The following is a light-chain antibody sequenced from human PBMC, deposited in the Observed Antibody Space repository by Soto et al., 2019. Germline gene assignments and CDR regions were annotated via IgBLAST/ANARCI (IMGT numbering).Light chain of an antibody. CDR2: TTS. J-gene: IGKJ2*01. Sequence: DIQLTQSPSSLSASVGDRVTITCRASHSISTYLTWYQQKPGKAPSLLIYTTSSLQSGVPSRFSGSGSGTDFTLTIGGLQPADFAIYYCQQSYSSPSTFGLGTKVQIK. V-gene: IGKV1-39*01. CDR3: QQSYSSPST. CDR1: HSISTY.